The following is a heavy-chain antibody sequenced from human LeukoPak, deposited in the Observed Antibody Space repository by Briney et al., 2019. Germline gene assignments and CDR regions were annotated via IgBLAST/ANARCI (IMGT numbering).Heavy chain of an antibody. V-gene: IGHV3-23*01. CDR2: ISRSDGTT. Sequence: PGGSLRLSCAGSGFTFSSYAMTWVRQAPGTGLEWGSSISRSDGTTYYADSVKGRFTISRDNSKNTLFLQMNSLRAEDTAVYYCARSYYYDSSGYSVFDYWGQGTLVTVSS. D-gene: IGHD3-22*01. CDR1: GFTFSSYA. J-gene: IGHJ4*02. CDR3: ARSYYYDSSGYSVFDY.